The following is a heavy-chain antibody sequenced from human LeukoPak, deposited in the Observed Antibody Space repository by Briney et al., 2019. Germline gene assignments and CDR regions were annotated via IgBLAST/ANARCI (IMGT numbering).Heavy chain of an antibody. V-gene: IGHV4-61*01. Sequence: SSETLSLTCTVSGGSVSSGSYYWSWIRQPPGKGLEWIGYIYYSGSTNYNPSLKSRVTISVDTSKNQFSLKLSSVTAADTAVYYCARASPLYVDIVATWGQGTLVTVSS. D-gene: IGHD5-12*01. J-gene: IGHJ4*02. CDR1: GGSVSSGSYY. CDR2: IYYSGST. CDR3: ARASPLYVDIVAT.